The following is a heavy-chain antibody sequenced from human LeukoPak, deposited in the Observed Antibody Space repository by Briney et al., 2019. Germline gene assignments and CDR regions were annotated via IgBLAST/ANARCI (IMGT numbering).Heavy chain of an antibody. CDR1: GFTFSSYS. CDR3: AKCITTLDGGDVFDV. V-gene: IGHV3-21*04. CDR2: ISSGSTYI. Sequence: GGSLRLSCAASGFTFSSYSMNWVRQAPGKGLEWVSSISSGSTYIYYADSVKGRFTISRDNAKNSLYLQMNSLRAEDTAVYYCAKCITTLDGGDVFDVWGQGTMVTVSS. D-gene: IGHD3-22*01. J-gene: IGHJ3*01.